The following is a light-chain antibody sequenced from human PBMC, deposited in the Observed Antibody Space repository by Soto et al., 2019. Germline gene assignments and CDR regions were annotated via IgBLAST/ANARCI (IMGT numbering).Light chain of an antibody. CDR1: HSVDSTH. Sequence: EIVFAHSPDTLSLSPGERATLSCRTSHSVDSTHLAWYQQKPGQAPRLLIYGASGRATGIPDRFGGSGSGTDFTLTISRLETEDFAVYYCQHYVDSRTFGQGTNVDIK. CDR2: GAS. J-gene: IGKJ1*01. V-gene: IGKV3-20*01. CDR3: QHYVDSRT.